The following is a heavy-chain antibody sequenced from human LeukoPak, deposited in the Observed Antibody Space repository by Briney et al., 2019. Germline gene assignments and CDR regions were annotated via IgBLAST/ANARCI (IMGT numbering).Heavy chain of an antibody. J-gene: IGHJ6*03. CDR3: ARHWGTSSSSGGYFYMDV. CDR1: GYNFTTYW. D-gene: IGHD6-6*01. CDR2: IYPRDSDI. V-gene: IGHV5-51*01. Sequence: GEALQISCRGSGYNFTTYWIGWVRPLPGKGLEWMGIIYPRDSDIRYGPSFQGQVTISADKSISTVYLQWSSLKASDTAMYYCARHWGTSSSSGGYFYMDVWGKGTTVTVSS.